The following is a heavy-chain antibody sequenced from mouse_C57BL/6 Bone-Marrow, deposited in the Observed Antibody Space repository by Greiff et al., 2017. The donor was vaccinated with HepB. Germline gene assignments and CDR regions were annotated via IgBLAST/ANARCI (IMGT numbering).Heavy chain of an antibody. CDR2: IYPGSGNT. V-gene: IGHV1-66*01. CDR1: GYSFTSYY. D-gene: IGHD1-1*01. Sequence: QVHVKQSGPELVKPGASVKISCKASGYSFTSYYIHWVKQRPGQGLEWIGWIYPGSGNTKYNEKFKGKATLTADTSSSTAYMQLSSLTSEDSAVYYCARRDYYGRGMDYWGQGTSVTVSS. CDR3: ARRDYYGRGMDY. J-gene: IGHJ4*01.